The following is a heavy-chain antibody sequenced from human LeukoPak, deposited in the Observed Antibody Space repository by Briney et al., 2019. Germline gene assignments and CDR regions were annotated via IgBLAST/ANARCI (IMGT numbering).Heavy chain of an antibody. CDR1: GGTFSSYA. D-gene: IGHD3-10*01. V-gene: IGHV1-69*13. J-gene: IGHJ4*02. CDR3: ARGVRGVITISNFDY. Sequence: SVKVSCKASGGTFSSYAISWVRQAPGQGLEWMGGIIPIFGTANYAQKFQGRVTITADESTSTAYMELSSLRSEDTAVYYCARGVRGVITISNFDYWGQGTLVTVSS. CDR2: IIPIFGTA.